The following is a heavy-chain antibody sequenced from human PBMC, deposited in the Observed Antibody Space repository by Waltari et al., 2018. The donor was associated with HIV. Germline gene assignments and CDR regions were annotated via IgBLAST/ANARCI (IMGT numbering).Heavy chain of an antibody. CDR1: GYTFDAYY. D-gene: IGHD3-10*01. V-gene: IGHV1-2*04. CDR3: AGSESPTWANFDF. Sequence: QVQLLQSGTEVTNLGASVTVACRTSGYTFDAYYIYWVRQAPGEGLEWLGWIKPRNRDTDYAHHVKGWLAVASGTSTGTIYLTLNRMRSVDTAIYFCAGSESPTWANFDFWGQGSLVSVSS. CDR2: IKPRNRDT. J-gene: IGHJ4*02.